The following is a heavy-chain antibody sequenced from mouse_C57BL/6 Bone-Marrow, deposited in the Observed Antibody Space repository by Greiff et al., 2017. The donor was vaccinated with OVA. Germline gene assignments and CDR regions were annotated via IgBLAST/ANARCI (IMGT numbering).Heavy chain of an antibody. D-gene: IGHD1-1*01. CDR3: ARTGSSRYYAMDY. CDR1: GFTFSDYG. CDR2: ISSGSSTL. J-gene: IGHJ4*01. Sequence: EVQLVESGGGLVKPGGSLKLSCAASGFTFSDYGMHWVRQAPEKGLEWVAYISSGSSTLYYAATVQGRFTISRDNAKNTLFLQMTRLRCEDTAMYYGARTGSSRYYAMDYWGQGTSVTVSA. V-gene: IGHV5-17*01.